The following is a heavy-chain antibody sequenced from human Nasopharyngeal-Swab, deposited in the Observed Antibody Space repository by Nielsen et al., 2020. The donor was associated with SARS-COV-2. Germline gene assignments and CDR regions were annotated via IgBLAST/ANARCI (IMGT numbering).Heavy chain of an antibody. CDR2: IDWDDDK. CDR3: ARTRGGYSSFYYYYGMDV. Sequence: WIRQPPGKALEWLALIDWDDDKYYSTSLKTRLTISKDTSKNQVVLTMTNMDPVDPATYYCARTRGGYSSFYYYYGMDVWGQGTTVTVSS. V-gene: IGHV2-70*01. D-gene: IGHD4-11*01. J-gene: IGHJ6*02.